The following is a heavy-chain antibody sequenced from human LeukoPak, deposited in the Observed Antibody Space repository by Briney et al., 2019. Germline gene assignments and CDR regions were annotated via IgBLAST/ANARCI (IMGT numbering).Heavy chain of an antibody. D-gene: IGHD6-13*01. CDR2: VSSSSSYT. Sequence: GGSLRLSCAASGFTFTDWYMSWIRQAPGKGLEWISYVSSSSSYTDYAESVKGRFTISRDNAKSALYLEMSDLRVEDTAVYYCAAGTAADYWGQGTLVIVSS. CDR3: AAGTAADY. V-gene: IGHV3-11*03. CDR1: GFTFTDWY. J-gene: IGHJ4*02.